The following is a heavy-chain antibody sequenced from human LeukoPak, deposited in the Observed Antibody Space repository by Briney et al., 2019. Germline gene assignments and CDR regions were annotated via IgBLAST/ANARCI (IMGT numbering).Heavy chain of an antibody. J-gene: IGHJ3*02. V-gene: IGHV3-48*02. Sequence: GGSLRLSCAASGFTFSSYRMNWVRQAPGKGLEWVSYISGSSSTIYYADSVKGRFTISRDNAKNSLYLQMSSLRDEDTAVYYCARDRAGDAFDIWGQGTRVTVSS. CDR1: GFTFSSYR. CDR3: ARDRAGDAFDI. D-gene: IGHD6-19*01. CDR2: ISGSSSTI.